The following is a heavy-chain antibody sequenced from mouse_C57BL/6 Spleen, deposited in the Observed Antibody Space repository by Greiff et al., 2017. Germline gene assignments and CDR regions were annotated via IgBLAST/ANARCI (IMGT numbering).Heavy chain of an antibody. Sequence: VQLQQPGTELVKPGASVKLSCKASGYTFTSYWMHWVKQRPGQGLEWIGNINPSNGGTNYNEKFKSKATLTVDKSSSTSYMQLSSLTSDDSAVYYCARAGAQLRFDHWGQGTTPTVSS. J-gene: IGHJ2*01. CDR3: ARAGAQLRFDH. CDR2: INPSNGGT. CDR1: GYTFTSYW. D-gene: IGHD3-2*02. V-gene: IGHV1-53*01.